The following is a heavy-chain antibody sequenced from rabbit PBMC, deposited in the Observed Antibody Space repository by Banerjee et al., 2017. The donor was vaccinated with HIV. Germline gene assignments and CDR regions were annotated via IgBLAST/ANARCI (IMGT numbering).Heavy chain of an antibody. Sequence: QEQLVESGGGLVQPEGSLTLTCTASGFSFSNSYYMCWVRQAPGKGLEWIGCIYTGSSGDTHYASWAKGRFTISKASSTTVTLQMTSLTAADTATYFCAREDYSYDDYGDFDLWGPGTLVTVS. CDR3: AREDYSYDDYGDFDL. D-gene: IGHD2-1*01. CDR2: IYTGSSGDT. CDR1: GFSFSNSYY. J-gene: IGHJ4*01. V-gene: IGHV1S45*01.